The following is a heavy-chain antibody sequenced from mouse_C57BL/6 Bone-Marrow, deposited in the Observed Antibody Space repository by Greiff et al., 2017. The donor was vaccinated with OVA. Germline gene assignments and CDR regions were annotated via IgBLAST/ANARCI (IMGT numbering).Heavy chain of an antibody. D-gene: IGHD2-1*01. V-gene: IGHV1-31*01. CDR3: ARPRNYVYAMDY. J-gene: IGHJ4*01. Sequence: EVKVVESGPELVKPGASVKISCKASGYSFTGYYMHWVKQSHGNILDWIGYIYPYNGGSSYNQKFKGKATLTVDKSSSTAYMELRSLTSEDSAVYYCARPRNYVYAMDYWGQGTSVTVSS. CDR1: GYSFTGYY. CDR2: IYPYNGGS.